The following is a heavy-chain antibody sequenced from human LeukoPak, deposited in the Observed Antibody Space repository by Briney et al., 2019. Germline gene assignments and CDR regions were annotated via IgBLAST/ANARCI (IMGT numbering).Heavy chain of an antibody. D-gene: IGHD3-3*01. CDR2: INHSGST. CDR1: GFTFSSYA. CDR3: ARKSLNYDFWSGYGRNEYYFDY. Sequence: PGGSLRLSCAASGFTFSSYAMSWIRQPPGKGLEWIGEINHSGSTNYNPSLKSRVTISVDTSKNQFSLKLSSVTAADTAVYYCARKSLNYDFWSGYGRNEYYFDYWGQGTLVTVSS. V-gene: IGHV4-34*01. J-gene: IGHJ4*02.